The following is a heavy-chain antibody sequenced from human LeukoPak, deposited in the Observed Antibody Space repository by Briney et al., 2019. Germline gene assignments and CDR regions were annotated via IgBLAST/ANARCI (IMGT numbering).Heavy chain of an antibody. J-gene: IGHJ5*02. D-gene: IGHD6-6*01. V-gene: IGHV3-21*01. CDR2: ISSSSSYI. CDR3: ARGSSAVDP. Sequence: TGGSLRLSCAASGFPFSSYIMNWVRQAPGKGLEWVSSISSSSSYIYYADSVKGRFTISRDNSKNTLYLQMNSLRAEDTAVSYCARGSSAVDPWGQGTLVTVSS. CDR1: GFPFSSYI.